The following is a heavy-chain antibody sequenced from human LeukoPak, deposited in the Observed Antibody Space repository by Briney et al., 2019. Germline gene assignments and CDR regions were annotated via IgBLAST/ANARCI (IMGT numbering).Heavy chain of an antibody. CDR2: IYYSETT. V-gene: IGHV4-59*01. CDR1: GGSISNYF. D-gene: IGHD1-14*01. Sequence: PSETLSLTCSVSGGSISNYFWSWIRQPPGKGLECIGFIYYSETTNYNPSFKSRVTISVDTPKNQFSLKLNSVTAADTAVYYCARFPGGAEYRHYYYMDVWGKGTTVTISS. J-gene: IGHJ6*03. CDR3: ARFPGGAEYRHYYYMDV.